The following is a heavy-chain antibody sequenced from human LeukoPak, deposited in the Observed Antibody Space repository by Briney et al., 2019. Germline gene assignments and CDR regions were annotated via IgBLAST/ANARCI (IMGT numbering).Heavy chain of an antibody. CDR3: ARRRAEGGSNGLYNWFDP. CDR1: GDSINDYY. D-gene: IGHD6-13*01. CDR2: IYFTGST. V-gene: IGHV4-59*08. J-gene: IGHJ5*02. Sequence: SETLSLTCTVSGDSINDYYWGWIRQPPGKGLEWIGYIYFTGSTRYNPSLESRVTISVDTSKNQFSLKLSSVTAADTAVYYCARRRAEGGSNGLYNWFDPWGQGTLVTVSS.